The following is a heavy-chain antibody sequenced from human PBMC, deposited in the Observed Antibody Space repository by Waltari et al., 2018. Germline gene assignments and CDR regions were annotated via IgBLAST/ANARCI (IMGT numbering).Heavy chain of an antibody. CDR2: IKSKTDGGTT. D-gene: IGHD6-19*01. J-gene: IGHJ4*02. CDR3: TTGKAVAGTHQFWN. Sequence: EVQLVESGGGLVKPGGSLRLSCAASGFTFSNAWMSWVRQAPGKGLEWVGRIKSKTDGGTTDYAAPVKGRFTISRDDSKNTLYLQMNSLKTEDTAVYYCTTGKAVAGTHQFWNGGQGTLVTVSS. V-gene: IGHV3-15*01. CDR1: GFTFSNAW.